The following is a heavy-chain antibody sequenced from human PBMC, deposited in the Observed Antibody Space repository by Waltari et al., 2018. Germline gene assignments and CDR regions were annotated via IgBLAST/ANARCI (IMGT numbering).Heavy chain of an antibody. D-gene: IGHD2-15*01. Sequence: QVQLQQWGAGLLKPSETLSLTCAVYGVSFSGYYWSWIRQPPGKGLEWIGEINHSGSTNYNPSLKRRVTISVDTSKNQFSLKLSSVTAADTAVYYCARGMRLRKYYFDYWGQGTLVTVSS. J-gene: IGHJ4*02. CDR2: INHSGST. CDR1: GVSFSGYY. CDR3: ARGMRLRKYYFDY. V-gene: IGHV4-34*01.